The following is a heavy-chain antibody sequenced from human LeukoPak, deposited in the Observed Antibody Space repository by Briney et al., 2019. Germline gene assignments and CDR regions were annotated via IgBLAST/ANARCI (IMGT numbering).Heavy chain of an antibody. V-gene: IGHV4-59*01. D-gene: IGHD6-13*01. Sequence: SETLSLTCTVSGGSISSYYWSWIRQPPGKGLEWIGYIYYSGSTNYNPSLKSRVTISVDTSKNQFSLKLSSVTAADTAVYYCARGVVAAAGTCYFDYWGQGTLVTVSS. CDR1: GGSISSYY. J-gene: IGHJ4*02. CDR3: ARGVVAAAGTCYFDY. CDR2: IYYSGST.